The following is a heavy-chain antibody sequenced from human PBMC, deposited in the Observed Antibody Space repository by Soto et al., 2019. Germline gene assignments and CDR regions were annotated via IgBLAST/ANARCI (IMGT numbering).Heavy chain of an antibody. V-gene: IGHV3-30*18. D-gene: IGHD6-13*01. CDR2: MSYDGSDK. CDR1: GFTFGNYG. CDR3: AKDRGHIADNWFDP. Sequence: GGSLRLSCAASGFTFGNYGMHWVRQAPGKGLEWVAVMSYDGSDKYYADSVKGRFTISRDDSKNTLYLQMNSLRADDTAVYYCAKDRGHIADNWFDPWGQGTLVTVSS. J-gene: IGHJ5*02.